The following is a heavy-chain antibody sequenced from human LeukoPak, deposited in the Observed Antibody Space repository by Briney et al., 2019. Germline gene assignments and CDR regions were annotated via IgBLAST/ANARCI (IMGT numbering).Heavy chain of an antibody. V-gene: IGHV4-59*11. D-gene: IGHD6-6*01. Sequence: SETLSLTCNVSSASIASHYWSWIRQPPGKGLEWIGYVYYTGSTDYNPSLKNRVTISVDTSMSQVSLKLSSVTAADTAVYYCARTANTAARAPFDNWGQGALVTVSS. CDR2: VYYTGST. J-gene: IGHJ4*02. CDR3: ARTANTAARAPFDN. CDR1: SASIASHY.